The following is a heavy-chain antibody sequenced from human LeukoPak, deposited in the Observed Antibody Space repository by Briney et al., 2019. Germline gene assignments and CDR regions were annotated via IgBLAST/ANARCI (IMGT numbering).Heavy chain of an antibody. J-gene: IGHJ4*02. D-gene: IGHD4-17*01. CDR2: IVVGSGNT. CDR1: GFTFTSSA. CDR3: AAVRFRGNAMTTVTAFDY. V-gene: IGHV1-58*02. Sequence: ASVKVSCKASGFTFTSSAMQWVRQARGQRLEWIGWIVVGSGNTNYAQKFRERVTITRDMSTSTAYMELSSLRSEDTAVYYCAAVRFRGNAMTTVTAFDYWGQGTLVTVSS.